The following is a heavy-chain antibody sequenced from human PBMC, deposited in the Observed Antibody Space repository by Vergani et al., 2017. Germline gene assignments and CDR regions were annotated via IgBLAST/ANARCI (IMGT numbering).Heavy chain of an antibody. J-gene: IGHJ4*02. CDR3: ARDPLTYYYGSGSYPN. CDR2: IYYSGST. Sequence: QVQLQESGPGLVKPSQTLSLTCTVSGGSISSGGYYWSWIRQHPGKGLEWIGYIYYSGSTYYNPSLKSRVTISIDTSKNQFSLQLSSVTAADTAVYYCARDPLTYYYGSGSYPNWGQGTLVTVSS. D-gene: IGHD3-10*01. CDR1: GGSISSGGYY. V-gene: IGHV4-31*03.